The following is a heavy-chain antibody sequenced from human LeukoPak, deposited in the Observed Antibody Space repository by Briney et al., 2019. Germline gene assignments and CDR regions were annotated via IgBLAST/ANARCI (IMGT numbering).Heavy chain of an antibody. Sequence: SETLSLTCTVSGGSISSHYWSWIRQPPGKGLEWIGYIYYSGSTNYNPSLKSRVTISVDTSKNQFSLKLSSVTAADTAVYYCARGRPPNYWGQGTLVTVSS. V-gene: IGHV4-59*11. CDR3: ARGRPPNY. J-gene: IGHJ4*02. D-gene: IGHD3-10*01. CDR2: IYYSGST. CDR1: GGSISSHY.